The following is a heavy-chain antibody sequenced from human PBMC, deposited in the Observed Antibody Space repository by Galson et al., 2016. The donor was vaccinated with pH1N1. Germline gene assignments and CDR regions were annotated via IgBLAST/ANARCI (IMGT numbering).Heavy chain of an antibody. CDR1: GGSITSGGYS. V-gene: IGHV4-30-2*01. D-gene: IGHD4-23*01. J-gene: IGHJ3*02. CDR2: IYHTGTT. Sequence: TLSLTCAVSGGSITSGGYSWNWIRQPPGKGLEWIGSIYHTGTTYYNPSLKSRFTISVDTSKNQFSLKVNSVTAADTAIYYCARGRLYGGDAFDIWGQGTMVTVSS. CDR3: ARGRLYGGDAFDI.